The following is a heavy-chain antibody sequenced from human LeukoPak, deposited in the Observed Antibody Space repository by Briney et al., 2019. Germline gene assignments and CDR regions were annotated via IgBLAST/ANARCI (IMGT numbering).Heavy chain of an antibody. Sequence: ASVTVSCKASGGTFSSYAISWVRQAPGQGLEWMGGIIPIFGTANYAQKFQGRVTITADESTSTAYMELSSLRSEDTAVYYCAGEYGSGAYGMGVWGQGTTVTVSS. D-gene: IGHD3-10*01. CDR3: AGEYGSGAYGMGV. CDR2: IIPIFGTA. J-gene: IGHJ6*02. CDR1: GGTFSSYA. V-gene: IGHV1-69*13.